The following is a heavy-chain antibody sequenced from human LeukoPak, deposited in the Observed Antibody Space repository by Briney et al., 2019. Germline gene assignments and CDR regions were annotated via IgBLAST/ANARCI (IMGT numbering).Heavy chain of an antibody. D-gene: IGHD6-6*01. CDR2: IKQDGTEK. CDR1: GFTFSSYW. V-gene: IGHV3-7*04. Sequence: GGSLRLSCAASGFTFSSYWMSWVRQAPGEGLEWVANIKQDGTEKYYMDSVKGRFSISRDNAKNSLYLQMNALRAGDTAVYYCARDVRPDYWGQGTLVTVST. J-gene: IGHJ4*02. CDR3: ARDVRPDY.